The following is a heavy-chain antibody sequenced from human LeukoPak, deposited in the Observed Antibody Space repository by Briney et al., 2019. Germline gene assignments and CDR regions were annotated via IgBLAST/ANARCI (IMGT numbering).Heavy chain of an antibody. Sequence: GASVKVSCKASGYTFTGYYMHWVRQAPGQGLEWMGRIIPILGIANYAQKFQGRVTITADKSTSTAYMELSSLRSEDTAVYYCAREVMRDYYDSSGHPWGQGTLVTVSS. CDR1: GYTFTGYY. CDR2: IIPILGIA. CDR3: AREVMRDYYDSSGHP. V-gene: IGHV1-69*04. D-gene: IGHD3-22*01. J-gene: IGHJ5*02.